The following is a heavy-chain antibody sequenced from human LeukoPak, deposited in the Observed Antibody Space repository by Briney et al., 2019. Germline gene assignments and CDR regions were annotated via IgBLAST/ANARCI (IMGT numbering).Heavy chain of an antibody. CDR3: ARAGITADDAFDI. V-gene: IGHV1-2*02. J-gene: IGHJ3*02. Sequence: ASVKVSCKASGGTFSSYAISWVRQAPGQGLEWMGWINPNSGGTNYAQKFQGRVTMTRDTSISTAYMELSRLRSDDTAVYYCARAGITADDAFDIWGQGTMVTVSS. CDR1: GGTFSSYA. CDR2: INPNSGGT. D-gene: IGHD3-16*01.